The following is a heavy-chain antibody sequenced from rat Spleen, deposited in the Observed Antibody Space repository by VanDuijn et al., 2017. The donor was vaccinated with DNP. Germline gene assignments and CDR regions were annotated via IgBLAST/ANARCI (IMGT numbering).Heavy chain of an antibody. J-gene: IGHJ2*01. CDR3: FRWVRALDY. D-gene: IGHD4-1*01. CDR1: DYSITSCC. Sequence: VQLQESGPGLVEPSQSLSLTCSVTDYSITSCCRWTWIRKFPGNKMEWIGHISYSGSTSYNPSLKSRISITRDTSKNQFFLQLNSVTTEDTATYYCFRWVRALDYWGQGVMVTVSS. V-gene: IGHV3-1*01. CDR2: ISYSGST.